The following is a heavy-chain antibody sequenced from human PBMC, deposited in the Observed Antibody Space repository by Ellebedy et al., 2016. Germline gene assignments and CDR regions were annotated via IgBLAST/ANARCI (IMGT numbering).Heavy chain of an antibody. CDR2: VGSNGSNT. Sequence: GESLKISCSASGFTFSSYAMHWVRQAPGKGLESVSAVGSNGSNTYYADSMKGRFTISRDNNSKNTLYLQMSSLRPEDTVVYYCVKGGDYDFWSGPPLEYWGQGALVTVSS. D-gene: IGHD3-3*01. V-gene: IGHV3-64D*06. CDR3: VKGGDYDFWSGPPLEY. CDR1: GFTFSSYA. J-gene: IGHJ4*02.